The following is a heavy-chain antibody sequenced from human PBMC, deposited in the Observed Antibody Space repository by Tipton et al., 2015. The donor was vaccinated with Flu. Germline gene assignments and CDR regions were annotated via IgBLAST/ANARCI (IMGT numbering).Heavy chain of an antibody. CDR1: GFTFSSYG. Sequence: SGFTFSSYGTHWVRQAPGKGLEWVAVIWYDGSNKYYADSVKGRFTISRDNSKNTLYLQMNSLRAEDTAVYYCARDCIAARPKHGMDVWGQGTTVTVSS. CDR2: IWYDGSNK. D-gene: IGHD6-6*01. V-gene: IGHV3-33*01. J-gene: IGHJ6*02. CDR3: ARDCIAARPKHGMDV.